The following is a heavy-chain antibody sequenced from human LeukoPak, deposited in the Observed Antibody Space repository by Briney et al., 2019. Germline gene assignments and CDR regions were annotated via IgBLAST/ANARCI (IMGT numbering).Heavy chain of an antibody. J-gene: IGHJ5*02. Sequence: GGSLRLSCAASGFTFSSYAMSWVRQAPGKGLEWVSAISGSGGSTYYADSVKGRFTISRDNSKNTLYLQMNSLRAEDTAVYCCAKDLPGTVTTYLGWFDPWGQGTLVTVSS. D-gene: IGHD4-17*01. CDR3: AKDLPGTVTTYLGWFDP. V-gene: IGHV3-23*01. CDR2: ISGSGGST. CDR1: GFTFSSYA.